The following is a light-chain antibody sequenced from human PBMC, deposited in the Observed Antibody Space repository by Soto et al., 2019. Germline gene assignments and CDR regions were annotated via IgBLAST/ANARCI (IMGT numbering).Light chain of an antibody. CDR2: RNN. V-gene: IGLV1-47*01. CDR3: AAWDDSLSGVL. CDR1: SSNIGSNY. J-gene: IGLJ2*01. Sequence: QSVLTQPPSASGAPGQRVTISCSGSSSNIGSNYVYWYQQIPGTAPKLLIYRNNQRRSGVPDRFSGSKSGTSVSLAISGLRSEDEANYYCAAWDDSLSGVLFGEGTQLTVL.